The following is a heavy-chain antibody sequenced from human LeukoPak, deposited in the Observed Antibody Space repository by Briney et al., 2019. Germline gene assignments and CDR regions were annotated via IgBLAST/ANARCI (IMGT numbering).Heavy chain of an antibody. CDR3: ARGVYSLDY. J-gene: IGHJ4*02. V-gene: IGHV3-11*05. CDR1: GFTFSDYY. CDR2: ISSSSSYT. Sequence: KPGGSLRLSCAASGFTFSDYYMSWIRQAPGKGLEWVSYISSSSSYTKYAESVKGRFTISRDNAKTSLYLQMNSLRAEDTAVYYCARGVYSLDYWGQGTLVTVSS. D-gene: IGHD2-8*01.